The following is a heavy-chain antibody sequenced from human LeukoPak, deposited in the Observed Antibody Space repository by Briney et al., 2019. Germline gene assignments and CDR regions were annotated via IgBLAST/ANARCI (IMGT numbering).Heavy chain of an antibody. CDR2: INTNTGNP. D-gene: IGHD2-21*02. Sequence: ASVKVSCKAAGYTFNSYAMNWVRQAPGERLQWMGWINTNTGNPTYAQAFTGRFVFPLDTSVTTAYLQISGLKADDTAVYYCTRGPLIPHCGGDCYSGGGEYWGQGTLVTVSS. CDR3: TRGPLIPHCGGDCYSGGGEY. V-gene: IGHV7-4-1*02. CDR1: GYTFNSYA. J-gene: IGHJ4*02.